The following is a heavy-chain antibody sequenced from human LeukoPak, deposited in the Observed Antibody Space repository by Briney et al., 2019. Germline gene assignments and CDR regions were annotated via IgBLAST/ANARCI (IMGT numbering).Heavy chain of an antibody. CDR1: GFTFSSYG. V-gene: IGHV3-30*03. Sequence: GESLRLSCAASGFTFSSYGMHWVRQAPGKGLEWVAVMSYDGSKEYYADSVKGRFTISRDNSKNTLYLQMNSLRVEDTAVYYCLVWKHVFDRWGQGTLVTVSS. D-gene: IGHD5/OR15-5a*01. J-gene: IGHJ5*02. CDR3: LVWKHVFDR. CDR2: MSYDGSKE.